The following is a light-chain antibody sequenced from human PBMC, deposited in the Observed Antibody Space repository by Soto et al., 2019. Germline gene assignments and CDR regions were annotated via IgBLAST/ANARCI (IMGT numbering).Light chain of an antibody. CDR2: KAS. CDR3: QQYNSYSFT. V-gene: IGKV1-5*03. J-gene: IGKJ3*01. Sequence: DIQMTQSPSTLSASVGDRVTITCRASQSISSWLAWYQQKPGKAPKLLIYKASSLESGVPSRFSGSGSGTEFTLTISSLQPDDFATYHCQQYNSYSFTFGPGTKVDI. CDR1: QSISSW.